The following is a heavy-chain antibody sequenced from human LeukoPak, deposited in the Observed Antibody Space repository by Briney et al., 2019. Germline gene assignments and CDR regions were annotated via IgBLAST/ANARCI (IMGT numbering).Heavy chain of an antibody. Sequence: GGSLRLSCAASGFTVSSNYMSWVRQAPGKGLEWVSVIYSGGSTYYADSVKGRFTISRDNSKNTLYLQMNSLRAEDTAVYYCARAGDYYGSGRSDYWGQGTLVTVSS. V-gene: IGHV3-66*01. D-gene: IGHD3-10*01. CDR3: ARAGDYYGSGRSDY. J-gene: IGHJ4*02. CDR2: IYSGGST. CDR1: GFTVSSNY.